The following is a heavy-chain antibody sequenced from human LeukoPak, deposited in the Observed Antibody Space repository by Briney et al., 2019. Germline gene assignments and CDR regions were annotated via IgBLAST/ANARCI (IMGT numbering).Heavy chain of an antibody. CDR3: ARDGFLRGVPDS. CDR1: GGSISSGGYY. CDR2: IYYSGST. D-gene: IGHD3-10*01. J-gene: IGHJ4*02. Sequence: SETLSPTCTVSGGSISSGGYYWSWIRQHPGKGLEWIGYIYYSGSTYYNPSLKSRVTISGDTSKNKFSLKLSSVTAADTAVYYCARDGFLRGVPDSWGQGTLVTVSS. V-gene: IGHV4-31*03.